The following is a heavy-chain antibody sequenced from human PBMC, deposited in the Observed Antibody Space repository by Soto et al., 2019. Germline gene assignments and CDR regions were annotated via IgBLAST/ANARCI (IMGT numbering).Heavy chain of an antibody. CDR2: FDPEDGET. D-gene: IGHD3-10*01. CDR3: ATGGPAGDFDY. Sequence: GASVKVSCKVSGYTLNELSMHWVRQAPGKGLEWMGGFDPEDGETVYAQKFQGRVTMTEDTSTDTANMELNSLRSEDTAVYYCATGGPAGDFDYWGQGTLVTVSS. V-gene: IGHV1-24*01. J-gene: IGHJ4*02. CDR1: GYTLNELS.